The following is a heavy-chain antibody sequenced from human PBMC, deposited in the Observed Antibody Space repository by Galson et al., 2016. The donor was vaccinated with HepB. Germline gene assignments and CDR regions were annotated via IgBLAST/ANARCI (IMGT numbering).Heavy chain of an antibody. V-gene: IGHV5-51*01. CDR1: GYTFTIYW. Sequence: QSGAEVKKPGESLKISCKGSGYTFTIYWIAWVRQMPGKGLEWMGIIYPGDSQTIYSPSFQGQVTISVDKSISTAYLQWSSLKASDTAMYYRARRTYGAPFDIWGQGTMVTVSS. CDR3: ARRTYGAPFDI. CDR2: IYPGDSQT. D-gene: IGHD4/OR15-4a*01. J-gene: IGHJ3*02.